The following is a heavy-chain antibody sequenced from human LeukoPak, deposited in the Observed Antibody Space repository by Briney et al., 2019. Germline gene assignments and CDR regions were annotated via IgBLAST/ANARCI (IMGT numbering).Heavy chain of an antibody. V-gene: IGHV1-69*04. CDR1: GGTFSSYA. CDR3: ARGIVPPTGNNYYYYYMDV. J-gene: IGHJ6*03. D-gene: IGHD1-26*01. CDR2: IIPILGIA. Sequence: GASVKVSCKASGGTFSSYAISWVRQAPGQGLEWMGRIIPILGIANYAQKFQGRVTITADKSTSTAYMELSSLRSEDTAVYYCARGIVPPTGNNYYYYYMDVWGKGTTVTVSS.